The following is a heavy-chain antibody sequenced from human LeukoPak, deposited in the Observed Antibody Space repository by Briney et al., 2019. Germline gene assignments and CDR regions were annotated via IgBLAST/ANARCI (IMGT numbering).Heavy chain of an antibody. D-gene: IGHD6-19*01. CDR2: IYYSGST. CDR3: ASSSSGWPTGRLAYFDY. CDR1: GGSISSGGYY. J-gene: IGHJ4*02. Sequence: SQTLSLTCTVSGGSISSGGYYWSWIRQHPGKGLEWVGYIYYSGSTYYNPSLKSRVTISVDTSKNQFSLKLSSVTAADTAVYYCASSSSGWPTGRLAYFDYWGQGTLVTVSS. V-gene: IGHV4-31*03.